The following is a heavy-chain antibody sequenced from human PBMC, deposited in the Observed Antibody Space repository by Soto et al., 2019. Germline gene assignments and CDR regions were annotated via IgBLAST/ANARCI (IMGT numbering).Heavy chain of an antibody. V-gene: IGHV1-2*04. D-gene: IGHD2-2*02. CDR2: INPNSGGT. J-gene: IGHJ5*02. CDR1: GYTFTGHY. CDR3: ARQAVGVPAAIIENWFDP. Sequence: QVQLVQSGAEVKKPGASVKVSCKASGYTFTGHYMHWVRQAPGQGLEWMGWINPNSGGTNYAQKFQGWVTMTRDTSISTAYMELSRLRSDDTAVYYCARQAVGVPAAIIENWFDPWGQGTLVTVSS.